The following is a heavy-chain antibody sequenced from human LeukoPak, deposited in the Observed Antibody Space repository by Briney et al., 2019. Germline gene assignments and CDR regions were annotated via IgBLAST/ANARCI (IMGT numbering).Heavy chain of an antibody. Sequence: GGSLRLSCAASGFAFSSYSMNWVRQAPGKGLEWVSSISSSSSYIYYADSVKGRFTISRDNAKNSLYLQMNSLRAEDTAAYYCARDDVVVPAAKPGLDYWGQGTLVTVSS. CDR2: ISSSSSYI. CDR3: ARDDVVVPAAKPGLDY. CDR1: GFAFSSYS. J-gene: IGHJ4*02. D-gene: IGHD2-2*01. V-gene: IGHV3-21*01.